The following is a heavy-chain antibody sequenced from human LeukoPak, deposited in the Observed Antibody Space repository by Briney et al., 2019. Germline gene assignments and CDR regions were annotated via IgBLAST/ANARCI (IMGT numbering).Heavy chain of an antibody. D-gene: IGHD2-15*01. CDR2: INQDASEM. J-gene: IGHJ4*02. V-gene: IGHV3-7*04. Sequence: GGSLRLSCAASGFTFSNYWMTWVRQAPGKGLEWVANINQDASEMYYVDSVKGRFTISRDNAKNSLYLQMNSLRAEDTAVYYCARDRYCSGNWGQGTLVTVSS. CDR1: GFTFSNYW. CDR3: ARDRYCSGN.